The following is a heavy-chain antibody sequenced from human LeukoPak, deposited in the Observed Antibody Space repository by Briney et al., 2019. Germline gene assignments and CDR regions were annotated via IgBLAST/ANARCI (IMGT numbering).Heavy chain of an antibody. CDR2: IYYNGNT. Sequence: SETLSLTCTVSGVSISGFSWSWIRQPPDKGLEWIGYIYYNGNTEYNPSLKSRVTISVATSRNQFSLKLSSVTAADTAVYYCARDYDRVTFDYWGQGTLVTASS. CDR1: GVSISGFS. J-gene: IGHJ4*02. CDR3: ARDYDRVTFDY. V-gene: IGHV4-59*12. D-gene: IGHD4-11*01.